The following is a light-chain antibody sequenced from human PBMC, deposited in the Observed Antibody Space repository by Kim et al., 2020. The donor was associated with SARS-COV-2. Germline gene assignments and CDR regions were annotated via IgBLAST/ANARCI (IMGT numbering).Light chain of an antibody. Sequence: EIVVTQSPGPLYLYPGDRATLSCRASQSVRADYIAWYQQKRGQAPRLLIYGASIRATGIADRFTGGGSGTDFTLTISRVEPEEFAVYYCQQNGSSPNTFGQGTKLEI. CDR2: GAS. CDR1: QSVRADY. J-gene: IGKJ2*01. CDR3: QQNGSSPNT. V-gene: IGKV3-20*01.